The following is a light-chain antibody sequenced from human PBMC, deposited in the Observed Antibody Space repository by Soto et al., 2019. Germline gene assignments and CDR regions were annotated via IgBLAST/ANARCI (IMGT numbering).Light chain of an antibody. CDR1: SSDVGGYNY. J-gene: IGLJ2*01. Sequence: QSALPQPASVSGSPGQSITISCTGTSSDVGGYNYVSWYQQHPGKAPKLMIYEVSNRPSGLPNRFSGSKSVNTASLTISGLQAEDESDYYFSSYTRSSTVVFGGGTKVTVL. CDR2: EVS. V-gene: IGLV2-14*01. CDR3: SSYTRSSTVV.